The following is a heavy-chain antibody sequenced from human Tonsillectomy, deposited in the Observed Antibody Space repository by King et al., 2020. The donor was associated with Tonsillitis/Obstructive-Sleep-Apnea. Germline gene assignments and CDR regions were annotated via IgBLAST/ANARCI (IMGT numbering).Heavy chain of an antibody. V-gene: IGHV4-34*01. J-gene: IGHJ6*03. CDR2: INHSGST. D-gene: IGHD3-3*01. CDR1: GGSFSGNY. Sequence: VQLQQWGAGLLKPSETLSLTCAVYGGSFSGNYWSWIRQPPGKGLEWIGEINHSGSTNYNPSLKSRVTISVDTSKNQFSLKLSSVTAADTAVYYCARGVEYDFWSGYHNYYYMDVWGKGTTVTVSS. CDR3: ARGVEYDFWSGYHNYYYMDV.